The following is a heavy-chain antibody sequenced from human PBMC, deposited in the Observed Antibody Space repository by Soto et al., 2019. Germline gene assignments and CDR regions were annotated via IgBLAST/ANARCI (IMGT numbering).Heavy chain of an antibody. CDR2: ISYDGSNK. D-gene: IGHD6-19*01. CDR3: AKDRGWYSTRWGDFDY. Sequence: AGGSLRLSCAASGFTFSSYGMHWVRQAPGKGLEWVAVISYDGSNKYYADSVKGRFTISRDNSKNTLYLQMNSLRAEDTAVYYCAKDRGWYSTRWGDFDYWGQGTLVTVSS. V-gene: IGHV3-30*18. CDR1: GFTFSSYG. J-gene: IGHJ4*02.